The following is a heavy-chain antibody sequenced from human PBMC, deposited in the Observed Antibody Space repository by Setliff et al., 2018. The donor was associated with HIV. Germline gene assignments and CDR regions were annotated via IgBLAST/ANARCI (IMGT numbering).Heavy chain of an antibody. Sequence: SETLSLTCTVSGGSISRSSYHWGWIRQPPGKGLEWIGSFYYSGSTNYNPSLKSRVTISVDTSKNQFSLKLSSVTAADTAVYYCARGKGSGWLTYYYYMDVWGKGTKVTVSS. J-gene: IGHJ6*03. CDR2: FYYSGST. CDR3: ARGKGSGWLTYYYYMDV. D-gene: IGHD6-19*01. V-gene: IGHV4-39*07. CDR1: GGSISRSSYH.